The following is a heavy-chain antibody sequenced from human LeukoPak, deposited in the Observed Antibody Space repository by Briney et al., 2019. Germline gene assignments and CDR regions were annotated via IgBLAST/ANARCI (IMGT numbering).Heavy chain of an antibody. V-gene: IGHV3-43*02. D-gene: IGHD2-21*02. Sequence: GGSLRLSCAASGFTFDDYAMHWVRQAPGKGLEWVSPISGDGGSTYYADSVKGRFTISRDNSKNSLYLQMNSLRTEDTALYYCAKDMVVVTAGGPYYYYGMDVWGQGTTVTVSS. CDR1: GFTFDDYA. J-gene: IGHJ6*02. CDR3: AKDMVVVTAGGPYYYYGMDV. CDR2: ISGDGGST.